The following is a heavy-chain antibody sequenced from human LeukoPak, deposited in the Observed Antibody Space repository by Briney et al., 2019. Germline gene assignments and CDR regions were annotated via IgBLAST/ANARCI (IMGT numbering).Heavy chain of an antibody. CDR3: AGGSSGWYSVAY. CDR1: GYTFTSYY. Sequence: ASVKVSCKASGYTFTSYYMHWVRPAPGQGLEWMGIINPSGGSTSYAQKFQGRVTMTRDTSTSTVYMELSSLRPEDTAVYYCAGGSSGWYSVAYWGQGTLVTVSS. CDR2: INPSGGST. D-gene: IGHD6-19*01. J-gene: IGHJ4*02. V-gene: IGHV1-46*01.